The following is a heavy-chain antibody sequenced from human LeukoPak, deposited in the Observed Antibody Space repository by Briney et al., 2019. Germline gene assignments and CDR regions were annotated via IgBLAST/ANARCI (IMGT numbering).Heavy chain of an antibody. CDR3: ASLYCGGDCSY. D-gene: IGHD2-21*02. CDR2: IKSDGSST. Sequence: GGSLRLSCAASGFTSSSYWMYWVRQAPGKGLVWVSRIKSDGSSTTYADSVKGRFTISRDNAKNTLYLQMNSLRAEDTAVYFCASLYCGGDCSYWGQGTLVTVSS. V-gene: IGHV3-74*03. J-gene: IGHJ4*02. CDR1: GFTSSSYW.